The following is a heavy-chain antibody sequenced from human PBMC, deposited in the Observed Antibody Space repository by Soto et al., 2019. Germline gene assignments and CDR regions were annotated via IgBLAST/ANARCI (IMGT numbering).Heavy chain of an antibody. Sequence: PGGSLRLSCAASGFTFSSYTMNWVRQAPGKGLQWVASITNRGTHTYSADSVKGRFTISRDNDKNSLYLQMNNLRAEDTATYYCARAHEVAWFDSWGLGALVTVSS. CDR3: ARAHEVAWFDS. CDR2: ITNRGTHT. J-gene: IGHJ5*01. V-gene: IGHV3-21*06. D-gene: IGHD2-15*01. CDR1: GFTFSSYT.